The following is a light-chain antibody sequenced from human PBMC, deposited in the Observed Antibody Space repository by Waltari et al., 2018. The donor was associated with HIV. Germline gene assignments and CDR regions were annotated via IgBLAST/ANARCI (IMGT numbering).Light chain of an antibody. V-gene: IGLV3-1*01. CDR1: KVGYKY. J-gene: IGLJ1*01. Sequence: SYELTQAPSVSVSPGQTASLTCSGDKVGYKYPCWYHQQPGQSPAPVIYEDTKRPSGIPERFSGSVSGNTATLTISGTQAMDEADYYCQAWDSSTGDYVFGPGTRVTVL. CDR3: QAWDSSTGDYV. CDR2: EDT.